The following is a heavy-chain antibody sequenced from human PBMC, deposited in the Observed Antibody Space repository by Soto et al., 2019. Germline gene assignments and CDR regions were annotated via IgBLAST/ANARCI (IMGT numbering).Heavy chain of an antibody. CDR1: GGTFSSYA. CDR3: ARGGYSSGDYYYYYGMDV. V-gene: IGHV1-69*01. Sequence: QVQMVQSGAEVKKPGSSVKVSCKASGGTFSSYAISWVRQAPGQGLEWMGGIIPIFGTANYAQKFQGRVTITADESTSTAYMELSSLRSEDTAVYYCARGGYSSGDYYYYYGMDVWGQGTTVTVSS. CDR2: IIPIFGTA. D-gene: IGHD6-19*01. J-gene: IGHJ6*02.